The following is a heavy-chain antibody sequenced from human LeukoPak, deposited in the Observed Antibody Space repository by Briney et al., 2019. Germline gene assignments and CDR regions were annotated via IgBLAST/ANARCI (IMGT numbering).Heavy chain of an antibody. CDR2: IDPTNGFT. Sequence: GASVKVSCKASGYTFTGYYIHWVRQAPGQGLEWMGRIDPTNGFTNYARKFEDRVTVTRDTSISTAYMEMNSLTSDDTAVYYCARYRDGLDYWGQGTLVTVSS. V-gene: IGHV1-2*06. D-gene: IGHD3-16*02. CDR1: GYTFTGYY. J-gene: IGHJ4*02. CDR3: ARYRDGLDY.